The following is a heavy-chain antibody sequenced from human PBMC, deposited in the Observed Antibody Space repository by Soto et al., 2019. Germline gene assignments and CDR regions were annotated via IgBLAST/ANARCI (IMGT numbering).Heavy chain of an antibody. V-gene: IGHV4-34*01. CDR3: ARDFFDSSDYTTNWFDP. J-gene: IGHJ5*02. CDR2: IYHTGNA. Sequence: SETLSLTCAVYGGSFSGYYWTWIRQPPGEGLEWIGSIYHTGNAYYNPSLKSRVTISVDTSKNQFSLKLTSVTAADAALYYCARDFFDSSDYTTNWFDPWGQGTLVTVSS. CDR1: GGSFSGYY. D-gene: IGHD3-22*01.